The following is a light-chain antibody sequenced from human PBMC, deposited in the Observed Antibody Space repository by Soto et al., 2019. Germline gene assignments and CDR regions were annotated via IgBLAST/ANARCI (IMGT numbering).Light chain of an antibody. CDR2: GNV. CDR1: SSNIGAGYD. Sequence: QSVLTQPPSVSGAPGQTVTISCTGNSSNIGAGYDVNWYQQLPGTAPKLLISGNVNRPSGVPDRFSGSKSDTSASLAITGLQAEDEADYFCQSYDSSVSAWVFGGGTELTVL. CDR3: QSYDSSVSAWV. V-gene: IGLV1-40*01. J-gene: IGLJ3*02.